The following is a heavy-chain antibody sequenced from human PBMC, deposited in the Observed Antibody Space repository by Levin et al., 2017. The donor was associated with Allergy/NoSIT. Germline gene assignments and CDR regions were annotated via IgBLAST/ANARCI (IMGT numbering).Heavy chain of an antibody. CDR2: IWYDGSNK. J-gene: IGHJ6*02. CDR3: ARDKFAYGSGSPYYYGMDV. D-gene: IGHD3-10*01. CDR1: GFTFSSYG. Sequence: GGSLRLSCAASGFTFSSYGMHWVRQAPGKGLEWVAVIWYDGSNKYYADSVKGRFTISRDNSKNTLYLQMNSLRAEDTAVYYCARDKFAYGSGSPYYYGMDVWGQGTTVTVSS. V-gene: IGHV3-33*01.